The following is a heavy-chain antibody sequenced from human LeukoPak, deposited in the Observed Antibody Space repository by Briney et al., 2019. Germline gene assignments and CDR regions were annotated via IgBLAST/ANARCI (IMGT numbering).Heavy chain of an antibody. Sequence: SETLSLTCTISGGSVSDYYWSWIRQSPGKGLEWIGYIYYTGSTTYNPSLRSRVTISADTSKNQFSLKLSSVTAADTAVYYCASRKLGNDYWGQGTLVTVSS. D-gene: IGHD7-27*01. V-gene: IGHV4-59*02. CDR2: IYYTGST. CDR1: GGSVSDYY. CDR3: ASRKLGNDY. J-gene: IGHJ4*02.